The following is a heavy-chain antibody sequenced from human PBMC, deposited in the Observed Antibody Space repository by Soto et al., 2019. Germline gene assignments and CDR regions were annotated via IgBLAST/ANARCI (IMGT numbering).Heavy chain of an antibody. CDR2: ISGYNGNT. D-gene: IGHD6-13*01. CDR3: ASDGSSSWPNFDY. Sequence: QVQLVQSGAEVKKPGASVKVSCKASGYTFSNYGISWVRQAPGQGLEWMGWISGYNGNTHYAQKFQGRVTMTTDTSKSTAYMELRSLRSDDTAMFYCASDGSSSWPNFDYWGQGTLVTVSS. J-gene: IGHJ4*02. V-gene: IGHV1-18*01. CDR1: GYTFSNYG.